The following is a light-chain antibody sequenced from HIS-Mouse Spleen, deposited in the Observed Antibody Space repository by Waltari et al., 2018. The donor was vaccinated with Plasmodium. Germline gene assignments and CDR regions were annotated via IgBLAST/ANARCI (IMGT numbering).Light chain of an antibody. V-gene: IGLV3-10*01. Sequence: SYELTQPPSVSVSPGQTARITCSGDALPTKYAYWYQQKSGQAPVLVIYEDSKRPSGIPDRFSGSSSGTMATFTISGAQVEDEADYYCYSTDSSGNHRVFGGGTKLTVL. J-gene: IGLJ3*02. CDR2: EDS. CDR1: ALPTKY. CDR3: YSTDSSGNHRV.